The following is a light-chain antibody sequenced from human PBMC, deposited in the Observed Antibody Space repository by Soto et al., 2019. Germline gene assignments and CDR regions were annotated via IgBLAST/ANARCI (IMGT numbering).Light chain of an antibody. Sequence: EIVMTQSPATLSVSPGERASLYCRASQSVADNVAWYQQKPGQAPRLLIYRSSTRATGIPARFSGSGYGREFILTISSLQAEDVAVYHCQQHNNWPPWTFGQGTKVEIK. CDR3: QQHNNWPPWT. CDR1: QSVADN. V-gene: IGKV3-15*01. J-gene: IGKJ1*01. CDR2: RSS.